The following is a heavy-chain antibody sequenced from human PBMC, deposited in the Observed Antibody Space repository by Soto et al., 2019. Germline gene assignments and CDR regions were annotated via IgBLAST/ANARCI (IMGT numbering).Heavy chain of an antibody. D-gene: IGHD3-3*01. V-gene: IGHV1-46*01. CDR3: ARGLLRFLEWSNSYGMDV. CDR1: GYTFSNYY. CDR2: INPSGDST. J-gene: IGHJ6*02. Sequence: ASVKVSCKGAGYTFSNYYMHWVRQAPGQGLEWMGIINPSGDSTSYAQEFQGRVTITADKSTSTAYMELSSLRSEDTAVYYCARGLLRFLEWSNSYGMDVWGQGTTVTVSS.